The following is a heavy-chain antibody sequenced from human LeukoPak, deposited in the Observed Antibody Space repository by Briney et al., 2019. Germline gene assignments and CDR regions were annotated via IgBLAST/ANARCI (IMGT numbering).Heavy chain of an antibody. CDR1: GYSFTNYW. CDR3: ARRDSGSYLKYFDY. CDR2: IYPGDSDT. D-gene: IGHD1-26*01. J-gene: IGHJ4*02. V-gene: IGHV5-51*01. Sequence: RGESLKISCKGSGYSFTNYWIGWVRQMPGKGLEWMGIIYPGDSDTRYSPSFQGHVTISADKSISTAYLQWSSLKASDTAMYYWARRDSGSYLKYFDYWRQGTLVTVSS.